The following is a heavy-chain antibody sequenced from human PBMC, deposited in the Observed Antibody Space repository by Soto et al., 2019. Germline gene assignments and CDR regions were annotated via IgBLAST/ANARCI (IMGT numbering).Heavy chain of an antibody. CDR3: AHMRAPRIAVY. CDR2: IYWDDDK. D-gene: IGHD6-19*01. CDR1: GFSLTTSGVG. V-gene: IGHV2-5*02. Sequence: QITLKESGPPLVKPTQTLTLTCTFSGFSLTTSGVGVGWIRQPPGKALEWLALIYWDDDKRYSPSLKSRLTITKDTSKNQVVLTMTNMDPVDTGTYYCAHMRAPRIAVYWGQGNLVTVSS. J-gene: IGHJ4*02.